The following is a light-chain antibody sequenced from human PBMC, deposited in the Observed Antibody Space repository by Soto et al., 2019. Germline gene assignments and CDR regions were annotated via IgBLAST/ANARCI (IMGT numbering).Light chain of an antibody. CDR2: GAS. J-gene: IGKJ1*01. V-gene: IGKV3-20*01. CDR1: HTISSSY. Sequence: IVLTQSPDTLSLSPGERATLSCRASHTISSSYLAWYQQKPGKAPRLLIYGASTRATGIPARFSGSGSGTEFTLTISSLQPEDFATYYCQQYYSSSGTFGQGTKVDI. CDR3: QQYYSSSGT.